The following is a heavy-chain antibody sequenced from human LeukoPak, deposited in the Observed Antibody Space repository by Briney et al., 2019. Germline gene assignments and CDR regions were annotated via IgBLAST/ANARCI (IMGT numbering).Heavy chain of an antibody. D-gene: IGHD5-24*01. CDR2: IKEDGSEK. Sequence: GGSLRLSCAASGFIFSSHWMSWVRQAPGQGLEWVASIKEDGSEKSYMDSVKGRFTISRDNAKNLLYLQMNSLRAEDTAVYYCARSYDGYVRSFDYWGQGALVTVSS. CDR3: ARSYDGYVRSFDY. J-gene: IGHJ4*02. CDR1: GFIFSSHW. V-gene: IGHV3-7*01.